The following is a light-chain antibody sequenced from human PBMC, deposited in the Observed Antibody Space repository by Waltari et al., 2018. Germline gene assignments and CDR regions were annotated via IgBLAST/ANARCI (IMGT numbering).Light chain of an antibody. J-gene: IGLJ3*02. CDR1: TGAVTSGHY. V-gene: IGLV7-46*01. CDR3: LLYYGGARV. CDR2: DTS. Sequence: QAVVTQEPSLTVSPGGTVTLTCGSSTGAVTSGHYPYWFQQKPAQAPRTRIYDTSNKHSWTPARFSGSLLGGKAALTLSGAQPEDEAEYSCLLYYGGARVFGGGTRLTVL.